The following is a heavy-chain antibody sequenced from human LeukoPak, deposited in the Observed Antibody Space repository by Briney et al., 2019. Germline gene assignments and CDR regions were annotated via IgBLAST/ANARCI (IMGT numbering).Heavy chain of an antibody. J-gene: IGHJ4*02. Sequence: GGSLRLSCAASGFTFGDYAIHWVRQAPGKGLEWVSLISGDGGSTYYADSVKGRFTISRDNSKNSLYLQMNSLRTEDTALYYCAKDKGYSSSWCFDQWGQGTLVTVSS. V-gene: IGHV3-43*02. D-gene: IGHD6-13*01. CDR3: AKDKGYSSSWCFDQ. CDR1: GFTFGDYA. CDR2: ISGDGGST.